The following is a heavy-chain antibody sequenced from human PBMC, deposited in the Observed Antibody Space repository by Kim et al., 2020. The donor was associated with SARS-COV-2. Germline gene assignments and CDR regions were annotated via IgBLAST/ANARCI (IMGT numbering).Heavy chain of an antibody. V-gene: IGHV3-53*01. CDR1: GFTVSSNY. J-gene: IGHJ6*02. CDR2: IYSGGST. Sequence: GGSLRLSCAASGFTVSSNYMSWVRQAPGKGLEWVSVIYSGGSTYYADSVKGRFTISRDNSKNTLYLQMNSLRAEDTAVYYCARELAMVTLGYYYYGMDVLGQGTTFTVSS. D-gene: IGHD5-18*01. CDR3: ARELAMVTLGYYYYGMDV.